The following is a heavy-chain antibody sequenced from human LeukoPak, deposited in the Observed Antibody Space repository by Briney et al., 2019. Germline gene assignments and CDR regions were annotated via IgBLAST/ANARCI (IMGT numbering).Heavy chain of an antibody. Sequence: SETLSLTCTVSGGSISSYYWSWIRQPPGKGPEWIGFIYYSGNTNYNPSLKSRVTISVDTSKNQFSLKLSSVTAADTAVYYCARDLYNWNSWGQGTLVTVSS. D-gene: IGHD1-20*01. J-gene: IGHJ4*02. CDR3: ARDLYNWNS. CDR2: IYYSGNT. CDR1: GGSISSYY. V-gene: IGHV4-59*01.